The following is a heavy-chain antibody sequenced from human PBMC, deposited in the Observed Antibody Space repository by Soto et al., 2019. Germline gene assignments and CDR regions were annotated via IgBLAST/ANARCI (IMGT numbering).Heavy chain of an antibody. CDR2: ISGSGGST. CDR1: GFTFSNYA. D-gene: IGHD6-13*01. V-gene: IGHV3-23*01. CDR3: AKGWAAAGDYFDY. J-gene: IGHJ4*02. Sequence: EVQLLESGGGLVQPGGSLRLSCAASGFTFSNYAMGWVRQAPGKGLEWVSVISGSGGSTYCADSVKGRFTISRDNSKNTLYLQMNSLRAEDTAVYYCAKGWAAAGDYFDYWGQGTLVTVSS.